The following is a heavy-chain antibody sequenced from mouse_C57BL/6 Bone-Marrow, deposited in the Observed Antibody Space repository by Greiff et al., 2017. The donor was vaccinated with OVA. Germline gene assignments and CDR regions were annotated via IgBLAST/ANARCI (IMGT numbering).Heavy chain of an antibody. D-gene: IGHD2-2*01. Sequence: QVQLQQSGPELVRPGASVKISCKAPGYTFTSHWMQWVRQRPGQGLEWIGEIFPGSGSTYYNEKFKGKATLTVDTSSSTAYMQLSSLTSEDSAVYFCERGGYAEGEYYFDYWGQGTTLTVSS. CDR3: ERGGYAEGEYYFDY. V-gene: IGHV1-56*01. CDR1: GYTFTSHW. J-gene: IGHJ2*01. CDR2: IFPGSGST.